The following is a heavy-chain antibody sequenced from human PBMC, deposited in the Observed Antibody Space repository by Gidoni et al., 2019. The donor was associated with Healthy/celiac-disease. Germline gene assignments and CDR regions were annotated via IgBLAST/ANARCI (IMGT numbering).Heavy chain of an antibody. J-gene: IGHJ3*02. CDR2: IYYSGST. D-gene: IGHD5-18*01. CDR1: GGSISSYY. CDR3: ARDRYSYGPLRAFDI. Sequence: QVQLQESGPGLVKPSETLSLTCTVSGGSISSYYWSWIRQPPGKGLEWIGYIYYSGSTNYNPSLKSRVTISVDTSKNQFSLKLSSVTAADTAVYYCARDRYSYGPLRAFDIWGQGTMVTVSS. V-gene: IGHV4-59*01.